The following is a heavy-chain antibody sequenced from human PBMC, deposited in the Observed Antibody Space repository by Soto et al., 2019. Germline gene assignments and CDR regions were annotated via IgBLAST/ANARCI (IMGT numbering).Heavy chain of an antibody. D-gene: IGHD2-2*01. Sequence: QVQLQESGPGLVKPSETLSLTCTVSGGSISSFSWSWIRQPPGKGLEWIGYIYFSGSTNYNPSLESRVTISVDTSKNQFSLNLSSVTAADTAVYDCSRGTSWSAMDVWGQGTTVTVSS. CDR2: IYFSGST. V-gene: IGHV4-59*01. J-gene: IGHJ6*02. CDR3: SRGTSWSAMDV. CDR1: GGSISSFS.